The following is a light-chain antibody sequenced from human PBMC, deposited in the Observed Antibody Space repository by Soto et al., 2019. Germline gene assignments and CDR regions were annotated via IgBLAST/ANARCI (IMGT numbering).Light chain of an antibody. CDR2: QDR. Sequence: SYELTQPPSVSVSPGQTASITCSGDKLGDKYACWYQQKPGQSPVLVIYQDRKRPSGIPERFYGSNSENTATLTISGTQAMDEADYYCQAWDSSTVVFGGGTKLTVL. CDR3: QAWDSSTVV. V-gene: IGLV3-1*01. J-gene: IGLJ2*01. CDR1: KLGDKY.